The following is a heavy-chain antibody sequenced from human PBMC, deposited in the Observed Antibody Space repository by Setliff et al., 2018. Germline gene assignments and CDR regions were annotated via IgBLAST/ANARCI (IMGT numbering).Heavy chain of an antibody. Sequence: SVKVSCKASGGTFSSYAISWVRQAPGQGLEWMGGIIPIFGTANYAQKFQGRVTITTDESTSTAYMELSSLRSEDTAVYYCARDRAYYDILTGYYTHDAFDIWGQGTRVTVSS. J-gene: IGHJ3*02. V-gene: IGHV1-69*05. CDR2: IIPIFGTA. CDR3: ARDRAYYDILTGYYTHDAFDI. D-gene: IGHD3-9*01. CDR1: GGTFSSYA.